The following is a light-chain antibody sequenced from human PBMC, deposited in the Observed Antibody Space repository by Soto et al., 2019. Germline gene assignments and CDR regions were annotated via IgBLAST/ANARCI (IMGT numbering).Light chain of an antibody. V-gene: IGKV3D-15*01. CDR3: QQSYSTPLT. CDR2: DAS. J-gene: IGKJ4*01. Sequence: EIVMTQSPATLSVSPGERATLSCRASQSVSSYLAWYQQRPGQAPRLLIYDASTRATGIPARFSGRESGTDFTLTISRLQPEDFATYYCQQSYSTPLTFGGGTKVDIK. CDR1: QSVSSY.